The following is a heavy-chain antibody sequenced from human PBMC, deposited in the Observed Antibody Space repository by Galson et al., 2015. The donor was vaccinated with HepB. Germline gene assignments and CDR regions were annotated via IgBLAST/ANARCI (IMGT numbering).Heavy chain of an antibody. CDR3: ARDVADNYYYYMDV. D-gene: IGHD6-13*01. CDR2: ISSSSSYT. CDR1: GFTFSDYY. Sequence: SLRLSCAASGFTFSDYYMSWIRQAPGKGLEWVSYISSSSSYTNYADSVRGRFTISRDNAKNSLYLQMNSLRAEDTAVYYCARDVADNYYYYMDVWGKGTTVTVSS. J-gene: IGHJ6*03. V-gene: IGHV3-11*06.